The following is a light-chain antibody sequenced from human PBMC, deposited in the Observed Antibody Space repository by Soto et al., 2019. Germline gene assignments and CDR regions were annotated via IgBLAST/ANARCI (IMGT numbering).Light chain of an antibody. Sequence: QSALTRPPSASGFPGQSVTISCSGTSSDVGGYSHVSWFQQLPGKAPKLIIYEVTERPSGVPDRFSASKSGNTASLTVSGLQAGDEADYYCSSYAGSFTWVFGGGTKLTVL. CDR1: SSDVGGYSH. J-gene: IGLJ3*02. CDR3: SSYAGSFTWV. CDR2: EVT. V-gene: IGLV2-8*01.